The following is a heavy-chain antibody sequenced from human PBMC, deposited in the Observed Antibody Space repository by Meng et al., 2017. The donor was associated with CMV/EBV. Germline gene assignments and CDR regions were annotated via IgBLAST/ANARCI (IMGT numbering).Heavy chain of an antibody. CDR1: RETITRYY. D-gene: IGHD5-18*01. J-gene: IGHJ4*02. CDR2: INPSGGST. CDR3: ARVDVDTAMDEEGFDY. Sequence: SRETITRYYMHWVRQAPGQGLEWMGIINPSGGSTSYAQKFQGRVTMTRDTSTSTVYMELSSLRSEDTAVYYCARVDVDTAMDEEGFDYWGQGTLVTVSS. V-gene: IGHV1-46*01.